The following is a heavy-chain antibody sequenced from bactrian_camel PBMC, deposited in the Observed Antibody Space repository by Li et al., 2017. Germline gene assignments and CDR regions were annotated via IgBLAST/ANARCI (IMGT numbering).Heavy chain of an antibody. CDR2: IDSRGIT. CDR3: ARTGGSWNNDF. V-gene: IGHV3S53*01. CDR1: GRTYSKWC. Sequence: QLVESGGGSVQAGGSLRLSCAASGRTYSKWCMGWFRQISGKEREGLATIDSRGITAYADSLKGRFTISRDNAKNTLYLQLNSLKTEDTAIYCCARTGGSWNNDFWGQGTQVTVS. D-gene: IGHD2*01. J-gene: IGHJ4*01.